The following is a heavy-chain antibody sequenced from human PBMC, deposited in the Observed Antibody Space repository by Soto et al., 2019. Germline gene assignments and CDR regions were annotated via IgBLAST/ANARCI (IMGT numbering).Heavy chain of an antibody. V-gene: IGHV3-23*01. D-gene: IGHD2-2*01. CDR2: IGASGGGT. Sequence: EVQLLESGGGLVQPGGSLRLSCAASGFTFSSYAMSWVRQAPGKGLEWVSTIGASGGGTDYADSVKGRFTISRDNSKNTLYLQMNSLRAEDTAVYYCAKLGGFVLPAAMARRFDPWGQGTLVTVSS. J-gene: IGHJ5*02. CDR3: AKLGGFVLPAAMARRFDP. CDR1: GFTFSSYA.